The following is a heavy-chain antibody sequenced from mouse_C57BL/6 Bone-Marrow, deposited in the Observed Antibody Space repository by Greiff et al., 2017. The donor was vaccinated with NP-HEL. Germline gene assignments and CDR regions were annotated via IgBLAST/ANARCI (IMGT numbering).Heavy chain of an antibody. CDR3: ARVLQDSSVFYAMDY. Sequence: EVQLVESEGGLVQPGSSMKLSCTASGFTFSDYYMAWVRQVPEKGLEWVANINYDGSSTYYLDSLKSRFIISRDNAKNILYLQMSSLKSEDTATYYCARVLQDSSVFYAMDYWGQGTSVTVSS. CDR1: GFTFSDYY. J-gene: IGHJ4*01. V-gene: IGHV5-16*01. CDR2: INYDGSST. D-gene: IGHD3-2*02.